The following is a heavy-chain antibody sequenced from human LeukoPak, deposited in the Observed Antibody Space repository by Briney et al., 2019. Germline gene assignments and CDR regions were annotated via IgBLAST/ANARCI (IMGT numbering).Heavy chain of an antibody. J-gene: IGHJ3*02. CDR3: ARAGSWELLGDDAFDI. D-gene: IGHD1-26*01. CDR2: MNPNSGNT. V-gene: IGHV1-8*01. Sequence: ASVKVSCRASGYTFTSYDINWVRQATGQGLEWMGWMNPNSGNTGYARKFQGRVTMTRNTSISTAYMELSSLRSEDTAVYYCARAGSWELLGDDAFDIWGQGTMVTVSS. CDR1: GYTFTSYD.